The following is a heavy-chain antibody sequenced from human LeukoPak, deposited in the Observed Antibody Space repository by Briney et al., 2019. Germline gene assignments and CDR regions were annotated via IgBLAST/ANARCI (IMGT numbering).Heavy chain of an antibody. CDR1: GYSCTSYW. Sequence: GESLKISCKSSGYSCTSYWIGWVRQMPGKGLEWMGIIYPGDSDTRYSPSFQGQVTISADKSISTAYLQWSSLKASDTAMYYCARLRLDMVRGVILDYWGQGTLVTVSS. J-gene: IGHJ4*02. CDR3: ARLRLDMVRGVILDY. CDR2: IYPGDSDT. D-gene: IGHD3-10*01. V-gene: IGHV5-51*01.